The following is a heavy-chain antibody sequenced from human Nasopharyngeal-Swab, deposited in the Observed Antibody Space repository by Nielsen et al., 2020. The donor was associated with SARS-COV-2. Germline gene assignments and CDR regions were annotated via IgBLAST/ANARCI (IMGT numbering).Heavy chain of an antibody. D-gene: IGHD5-24*01. V-gene: IGHV4-31*03. J-gene: IGHJ4*02. CDR3: AGDRNGYNYLDY. CDR2: VTYGGTA. Sequence: LRLSCTVSPGSIKSGARYWAWIRQPIGGGLEWVGYVTYGGTAYYKPSLARRVTIPVDTSESQFSLHVNSVTAADTAVYYCAGDRNGYNYLDYWGRGALVTVSS. CDR1: PGSIKSGARY.